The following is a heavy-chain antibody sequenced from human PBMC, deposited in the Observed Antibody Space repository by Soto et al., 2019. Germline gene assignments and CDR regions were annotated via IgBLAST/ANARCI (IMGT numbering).Heavy chain of an antibody. J-gene: IGHJ6*02. CDR3: ARALYYDFWSGYFAGDHNYGMDV. CDR2: IYYSGST. D-gene: IGHD3-3*01. Sequence: SETQSLTCTVSGGSISSGDYYWSWIRQPPGKGLEWIGYIYYSGSTYYNPSLKSRVTISVDTSKNQFSLKLSSVTAADTAVYYCARALYYDFWSGYFAGDHNYGMDVWGQGTTVTVSS. CDR1: GGSISSGDYY. V-gene: IGHV4-30-4*01.